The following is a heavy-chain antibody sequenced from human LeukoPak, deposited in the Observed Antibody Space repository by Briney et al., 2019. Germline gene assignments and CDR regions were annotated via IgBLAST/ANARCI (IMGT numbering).Heavy chain of an antibody. Sequence: PGRSLRLSCAASGFTFSSYAMHWVRQAPGKGLEWVAVISYDGSNKYYADSVKGRLTISRDNSKNTLYLQMNSLRAEDTAVYYCARDGALAYCGGDCYHSYDAFDIWGQGTMVAVSS. D-gene: IGHD2-21*02. CDR2: ISYDGSNK. CDR1: GFTFSSYA. J-gene: IGHJ3*02. V-gene: IGHV3-30-3*01. CDR3: ARDGALAYCGGDCYHSYDAFDI.